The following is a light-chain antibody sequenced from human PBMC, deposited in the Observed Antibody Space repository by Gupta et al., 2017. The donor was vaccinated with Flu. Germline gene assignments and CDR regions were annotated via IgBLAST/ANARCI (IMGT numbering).Light chain of an antibody. CDR1: SSDVGGYNY. V-gene: IGLV2-11*01. CDR2: DVT. J-gene: IGLJ2*01. Sequence: QSALTQPRSVSGSPGQSVTISCTGSSSDVGGYNYVSWYQQHPGKAPKLMIYDVTKRPSGIPDRFSASKSGNTASLTISGLQADDEADYYCSSYAGSFTFWIFGGGTRLT. CDR3: SSYAGSFTFWI.